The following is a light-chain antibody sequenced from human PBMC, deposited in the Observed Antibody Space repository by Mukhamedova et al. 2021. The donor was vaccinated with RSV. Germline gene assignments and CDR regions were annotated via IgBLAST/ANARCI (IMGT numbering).Light chain of an antibody. J-gene: IGKJ4*01. CDR1: QSTWGRY. CDR3: HQYAAAPVT. V-gene: IGKV3-20*01. CDR2: GAS. Sequence: QSTWGRYLGWYQQKPGQPPRLLMYGASTRATGNPDRFSGSGSGSDFTLTISRLEPEDFAVYYCHQYAAAPVTFGGGTKVEIK.